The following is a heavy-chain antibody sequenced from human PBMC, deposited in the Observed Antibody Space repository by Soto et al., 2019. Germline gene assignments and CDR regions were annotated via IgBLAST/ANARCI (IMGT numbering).Heavy chain of an antibody. CDR1: GFNLRRTY. CDR3: TRGGSWNYGTAPEDAFDI. J-gene: IGHJ3*02. CDR2: TYGGGST. D-gene: IGHD1-7*01. V-gene: IGHV3-53*02. Sequence: EVQLVESGGGLIQSGGSLRLSCVASGFNLRRTYMSWVRQAPGKGLEWVSVTYGGGSTYYADSVTGRFTVSRDNSKNMVFLQMDSLRADDTAVYYCTRGGSWNYGTAPEDAFDIWGQGTKVTVSS.